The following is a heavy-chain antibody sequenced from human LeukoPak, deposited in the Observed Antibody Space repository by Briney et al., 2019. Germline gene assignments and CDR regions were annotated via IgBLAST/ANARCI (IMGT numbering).Heavy chain of an antibody. Sequence: SETLSLTCSVSGGSIRRYYWSWVRQPPGKGLEYIGHIYYTGSTDYNPSLKSRVTMSLDMSKNQFSLKLSSVTAADTAVYSCARFSAHQLRSGYYYYMDVWGKGTTVTVSS. J-gene: IGHJ6*03. V-gene: IGHV4-59*01. CDR3: ARFSAHQLRSGYYYYMDV. CDR1: GGSIRRYY. CDR2: IYYTGST. D-gene: IGHD2-2*01.